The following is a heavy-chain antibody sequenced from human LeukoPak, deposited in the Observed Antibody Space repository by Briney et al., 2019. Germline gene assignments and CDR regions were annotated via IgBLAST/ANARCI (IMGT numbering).Heavy chain of an antibody. V-gene: IGHV3-23*01. CDR1: GFTFRSYA. CDR3: AKVTRKLDCSMDV. Sequence: GGSLRLSCVASGFTFRSYALSWVRQAPGKGLEWVSTIGDSGSVAFAADAVKGRFTISRDNSKNTMYLQMDSLRVVDTAVYYCAKVTRKLDCSMDVWGQGTTVTVSS. D-gene: IGHD1-1*01. CDR2: IGDSGSVA. J-gene: IGHJ6*02.